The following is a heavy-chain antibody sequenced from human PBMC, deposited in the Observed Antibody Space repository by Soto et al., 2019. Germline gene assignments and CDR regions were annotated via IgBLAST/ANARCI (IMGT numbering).Heavy chain of an antibody. Sequence: QVQLVQSGAEVKKPGASVKVSCKASGYTFTSYAMHWVRQAPGQRLEWMGWINAGNGNTKYSQKFQGRVTITRDKSGSTGYMELSSLRSEDTAVYYCAREGSVMGYCSSTSCYGSGYYYYMDVWGKGTTVTVSS. CDR2: INAGNGNT. J-gene: IGHJ6*03. CDR3: AREGSVMGYCSSTSCYGSGYYYYMDV. V-gene: IGHV1-3*01. D-gene: IGHD2-2*01. CDR1: GYTFTSYA.